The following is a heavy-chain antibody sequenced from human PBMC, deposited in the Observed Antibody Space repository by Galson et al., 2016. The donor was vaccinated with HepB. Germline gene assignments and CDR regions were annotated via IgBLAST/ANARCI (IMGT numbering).Heavy chain of an antibody. CDR3: ARGGLRWYQNFNC. J-gene: IGHJ4*02. V-gene: IGHV3-23*01. D-gene: IGHD4-23*01. Sequence: SLRLSCAAPGFTFSTYAMSWVRQAPGKGLEWVSVISGSAGSTYYADSVKGRFTISRDNSKNMLYMQVNSLRAEDTAVYYCARGGLRWYQNFNCWGQGTLVTVSS. CDR2: ISGSAGST. CDR1: GFTFSTYA.